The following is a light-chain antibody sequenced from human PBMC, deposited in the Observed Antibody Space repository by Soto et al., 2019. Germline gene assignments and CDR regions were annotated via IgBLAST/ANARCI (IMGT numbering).Light chain of an antibody. J-gene: IGKJ5*01. CDR1: QSVSSD. V-gene: IGKV3-11*01. Sequence: EIVLTQSPATLSLSPGERATLSCRASQSVSSDLPWYQQKPGQAPRLLIYDASNRATGIPARFSGSGSGTDFTLTISSLEPEDFAVYYCQQRSNWPPTFGQGTRLEIK. CDR3: QQRSNWPPT. CDR2: DAS.